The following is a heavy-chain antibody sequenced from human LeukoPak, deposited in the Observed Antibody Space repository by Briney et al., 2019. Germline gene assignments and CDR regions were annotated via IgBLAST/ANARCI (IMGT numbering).Heavy chain of an antibody. CDR2: IYYSGTT. V-gene: IGHV4-39*01. CDR1: GGSISSSSYY. J-gene: IGHJ6*03. D-gene: IGHD2/OR15-2a*01. Sequence: PSETLSLTCTVSGGSISSSSYYWGWIRQPPGKELEWIGSIYYSGTTYYNPSLKSRVTISVDTSKNQFSLKLSSVTAADTAVYYCTSRTPTFYNYYMDVWGKGTTVTVSS. CDR3: TSRTPTFYNYYMDV.